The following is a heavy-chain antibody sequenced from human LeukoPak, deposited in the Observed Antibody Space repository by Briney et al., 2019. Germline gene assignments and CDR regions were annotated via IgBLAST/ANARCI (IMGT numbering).Heavy chain of an antibody. J-gene: IGHJ4*02. V-gene: IGHV4-30-4*07. D-gene: IGHD3-16*01. CDR2: IYYSGST. CDR1: GGSISSGGYS. Sequence: PSETLSLTCAVSGGSISSGGYSWSWIRQPPGKGLEWIGYIYYSGSTYYNPSLKSRVTISVDTSKNQFSLKLSSVTAADTAVYYCASFPTSGESRYYFDYWGQGTLVTVSS. CDR3: ASFPTSGESRYYFDY.